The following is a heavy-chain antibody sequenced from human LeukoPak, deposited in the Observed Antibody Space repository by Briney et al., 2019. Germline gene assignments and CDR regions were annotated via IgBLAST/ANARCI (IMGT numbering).Heavy chain of an antibody. CDR2: IIPIFGTA. D-gene: IGHD2-2*01. V-gene: IGHV1-69*06. CDR3: ARVNGYCSSISCFLDC. CDR1: GGTFSSHA. J-gene: IGHJ4*02. Sequence: VASVKVSCKTSGGTFSSHAISWVRQAPGQGLEWMGGIIPIFGTANYAQKFQGRVTITADKFTNKVYMELSSLRSDDTAIYFCARVNGYCSSISCFLDCWGQGTLVTVSS.